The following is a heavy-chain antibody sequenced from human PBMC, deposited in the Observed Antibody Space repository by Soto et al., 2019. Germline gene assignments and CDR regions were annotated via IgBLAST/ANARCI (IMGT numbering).Heavy chain of an antibody. J-gene: IGHJ5*02. D-gene: IGHD1-7*01. CDR1: GDSIISSDFY. CDR2: IFYLGSS. Sequence: SETLSRTCTVSGDSIISSDFYWGWVRQPPGKGLEWIGSIFYLGSSYYNPSLKSRVTMSVDTSKNQFSLRLRSVTAADTALYFRARNYLEPRKNNWLDTWGQGIMVTVSS. V-gene: IGHV4-39*01. CDR3: ARNYLEPRKNNWLDT.